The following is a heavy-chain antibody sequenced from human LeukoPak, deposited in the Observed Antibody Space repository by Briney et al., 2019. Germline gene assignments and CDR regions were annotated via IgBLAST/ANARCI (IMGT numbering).Heavy chain of an antibody. Sequence: ASVKVSCKASGYTFTNYYIHWVRQAPGQGLEWVGRIITNSGGTNYAQKFRGRVTMTRDTSINTAYMELQRLTSDDSAVYYCARDRDGYTSDASDIWGPGTMVTVSS. D-gene: IGHD5-24*01. CDR1: GYTFTNYY. J-gene: IGHJ3*02. CDR2: IITNSGGT. CDR3: ARDRDGYTSDASDI. V-gene: IGHV1-2*06.